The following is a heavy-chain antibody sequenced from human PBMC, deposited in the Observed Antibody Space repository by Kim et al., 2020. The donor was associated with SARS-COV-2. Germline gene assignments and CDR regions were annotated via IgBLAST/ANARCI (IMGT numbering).Heavy chain of an antibody. D-gene: IGHD6-19*01. V-gene: IGHV4-59*01. CDR2: IYYSGST. CDR1: GGSISSYY. Sequence: SETLSLTCTVSGGSISSYYWSWIRQPPGKGLEWIGYIYYSGSTNYNPSLKSRVTISVDTSKNQFSLKLSSVTAADTAVYYCARGGVAGHHFNSYYYYGMDVWGQGTTVTVSS. J-gene: IGHJ6*02. CDR3: ARGGVAGHHFNSYYYYGMDV.